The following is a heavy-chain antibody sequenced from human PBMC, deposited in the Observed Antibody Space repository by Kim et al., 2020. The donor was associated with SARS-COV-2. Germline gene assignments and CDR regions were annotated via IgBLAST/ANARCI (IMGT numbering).Heavy chain of an antibody. V-gene: IGHV1-69*04. Sequence: SVKVSCKASGVTFSSYAISWVRHAPGQGLEWMGRLIPILGIANYAQKFQGRVTITADKSTSTAYMELSSLRSEDTAVYYCARSSLYDTPTPLDYWGQGTLVTVSS. CDR3: ARSSLYDTPTPLDY. CDR2: LIPILGIA. CDR1: GVTFSSYA. D-gene: IGHD3-22*01. J-gene: IGHJ4*02.